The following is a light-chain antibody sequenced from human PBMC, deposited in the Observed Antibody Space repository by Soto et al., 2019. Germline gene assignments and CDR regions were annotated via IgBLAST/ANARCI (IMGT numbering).Light chain of an antibody. J-gene: IGKJ2*01. CDR1: QSISTE. V-gene: IGKV3-15*01. Sequence: EIVMTQSPATLSVSPGERATLSCRASQSISTELAWYQQKPGQPPRLLIYYASTRATGVPARFTGSGSGSEFTLTISGLQSEDFAVYYCQQGHNWPLTFGQGTRVEI. CDR3: QQGHNWPLT. CDR2: YAS.